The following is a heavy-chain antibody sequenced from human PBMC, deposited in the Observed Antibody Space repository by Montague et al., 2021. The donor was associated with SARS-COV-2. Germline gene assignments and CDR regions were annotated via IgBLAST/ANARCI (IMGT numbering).Heavy chain of an antibody. V-gene: IGHV4-59*08. Sequence: SETLSLTCTVSGGSISSYYWSWIRQHPGKGLEWIGYIYYTGSTNYNPSLRSRVTISVDTSKKQFSLKLNSVTAADTAVYYCASRYDSSGYYVFWGQGTLVTVPS. CDR1: GGSISSYY. CDR3: ASRYDSSGYYVF. D-gene: IGHD3-22*01. J-gene: IGHJ4*02. CDR2: IYYTGST.